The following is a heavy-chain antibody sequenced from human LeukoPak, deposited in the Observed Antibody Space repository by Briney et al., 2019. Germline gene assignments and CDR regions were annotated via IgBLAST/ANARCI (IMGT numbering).Heavy chain of an antibody. J-gene: IGHJ3*02. D-gene: IGHD3-10*01. CDR2: INPNSGGT. CDR1: GYTFTGYY. CDR3: ASPHGGFGELDAFDI. Sequence: ASVKVSCKASGYTFTGYYMHWVRQAPGQGLEWMGWINPNSGGTNYAQKFQGRVTMTRDTSISTAYMELSRLRSDDTAVYYCASPHGGFGELDAFDIWGQGTMVTVSS. V-gene: IGHV1-2*02.